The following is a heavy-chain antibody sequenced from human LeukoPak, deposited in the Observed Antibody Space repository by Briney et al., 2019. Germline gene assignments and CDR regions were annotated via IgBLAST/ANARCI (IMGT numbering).Heavy chain of an antibody. CDR1: GFTFDDYA. CDR2: ISGDGGST. J-gene: IGHJ4*02. D-gene: IGHD3-16*01. Sequence: GGSLRLSCAASGFTFDDYAMHWVRQAPGKGLEWVSLISGDGGSTYYADSVKGRFTISRDNAKNSLYLQVNRLRAEDTAIYYCARDSPHLGSFDCWGQGTLVTVSS. CDR3: ARDSPHLGSFDC. V-gene: IGHV3-43*02.